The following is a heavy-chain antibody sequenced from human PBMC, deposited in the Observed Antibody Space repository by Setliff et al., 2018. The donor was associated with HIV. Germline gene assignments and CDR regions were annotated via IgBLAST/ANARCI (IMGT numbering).Heavy chain of an antibody. CDR1: GGSLTNYY. Sequence: SETLSLTCTLYGGSLTNYYWTWIRQSPGKGLEWIGSIYSRGNTYYTSSLKRRVTISIHTSRNQFSLKLNSVTAADSAVYYCARRQAEDYGSGRFDCWGHGMLVTVSS. CDR3: ARRQAEDYGSGRFDC. V-gene: IGHV4-59*04. J-gene: IGHJ4*01. D-gene: IGHD3-10*01. CDR2: IYSRGNT.